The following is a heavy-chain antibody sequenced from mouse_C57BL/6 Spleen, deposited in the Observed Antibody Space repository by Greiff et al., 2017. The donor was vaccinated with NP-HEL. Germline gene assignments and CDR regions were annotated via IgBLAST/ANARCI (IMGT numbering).Heavy chain of an antibody. D-gene: IGHD1-1*01. Sequence: VQLQQPGAELVMPGASVKLSCKASGYTFTSYWMHWVKQRPGQGLEWIGEIDPSDSYTNYNQKFKGKSTLTVDKSSSTAYMQLSSLTSEDSAVYYCARKGIVTTVDYFDYWGQGTTLTVSS. J-gene: IGHJ2*01. CDR3: ARKGIVTTVDYFDY. CDR1: GYTFTSYW. CDR2: IDPSDSYT. V-gene: IGHV1-69*01.